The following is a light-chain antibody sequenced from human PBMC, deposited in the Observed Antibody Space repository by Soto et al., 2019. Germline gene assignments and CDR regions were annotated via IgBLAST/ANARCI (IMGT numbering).Light chain of an antibody. CDR2: EVS. J-gene: IGLJ1*01. CDR1: SSDVGGYKY. CDR3: SSYTSSTTLYV. Sequence: QLVLTQPASVSGSPGQSITISCTGTSSDVGGYKYVSWYQQHPGTAPKLMIHEVSNRPSGVSNRFSGSKSGNTASLTISGLQAEDEADYYCSSYTSSTTLYVFGTGTQLTVL. V-gene: IGLV2-14*01.